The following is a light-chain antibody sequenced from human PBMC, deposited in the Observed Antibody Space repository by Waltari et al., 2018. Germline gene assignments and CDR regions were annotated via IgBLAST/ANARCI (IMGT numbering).Light chain of an antibody. CDR1: LSVLSNSNNFDH. J-gene: IGKJ4*01. CDR2: WAS. V-gene: IGKV4-1*01. Sequence: DIVMTQSPDSLAVSLGERATINCSSSLSVLSNSNNFDHLAWYQRKPGQPPKLLFYWASTRESGVPDRFSGSGSGTEFTLTINSLQAEDVAIYYCQQYYSRPLTFGGGTRVEIK. CDR3: QQYYSRPLT.